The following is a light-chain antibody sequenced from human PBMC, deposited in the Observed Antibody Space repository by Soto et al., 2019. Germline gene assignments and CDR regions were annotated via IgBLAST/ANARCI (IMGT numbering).Light chain of an antibody. J-gene: IGKJ4*01. CDR2: DAS. CDR1: QSVNIY. V-gene: IGKV3-11*01. Sequence: EIVLTQSPATLSLSPGERATLSCRASQSVNIYLAWYQQKPGQAPRLLIYDASNRATGIPARFSGSGSGTDFTLTISSLETEDIAVYYCQQRSNWRVTFGGGTKVEIK. CDR3: QQRSNWRVT.